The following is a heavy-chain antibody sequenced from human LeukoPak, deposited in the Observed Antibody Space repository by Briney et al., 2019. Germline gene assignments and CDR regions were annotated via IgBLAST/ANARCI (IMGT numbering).Heavy chain of an antibody. D-gene: IGHD6-13*01. CDR1: GFTFGSSA. Sequence: GGSLRLSCATSGFTFGSSAMSWVRQAPGKGPEWVSTFSRSGPDTYYADSVKGRFTIFRDNSKNTLYLQMNSLRAEDTAVYYCAKGSLGSWYYFDYWGQGTLVTVSS. CDR2: FSRSGPDT. CDR3: AKGSLGSWYYFDY. J-gene: IGHJ4*02. V-gene: IGHV3-23*01.